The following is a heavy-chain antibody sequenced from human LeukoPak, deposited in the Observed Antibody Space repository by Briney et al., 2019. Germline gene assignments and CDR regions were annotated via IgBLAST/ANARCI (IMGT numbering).Heavy chain of an antibody. CDR1: GFNFHNAW. D-gene: IGHD2/OR15-2a*01. CDR2: IWSDGSNK. Sequence: GGSLRLSCAASGFNFHNAWMNWVRQAPGKGLEWVALIWSDGSNKYYTDSVKGRLTISRDNSKNTLYLQMNSLRAEDTAVYYCAREGPRGNSQFDYWGQGTLVTVSS. J-gene: IGHJ4*02. V-gene: IGHV3-33*08. CDR3: AREGPRGNSQFDY.